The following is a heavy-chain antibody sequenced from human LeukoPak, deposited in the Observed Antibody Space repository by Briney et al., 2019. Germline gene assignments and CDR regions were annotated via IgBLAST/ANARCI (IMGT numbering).Heavy chain of an antibody. Sequence: SETLSLTCAVSGGSISSSNWWSWVRQPPGQGLEWIGYIYYSGTTYYNPSLKSRVTISVDTSKNQFSLKLSSVTAADTAVYYCAREDREGYYFDYWGQGTLVTVSS. CDR2: IYYSGTT. D-gene: IGHD3-10*01. CDR3: AREDREGYYFDY. CDR1: GGSISSSNW. J-gene: IGHJ4*02. V-gene: IGHV4-4*02.